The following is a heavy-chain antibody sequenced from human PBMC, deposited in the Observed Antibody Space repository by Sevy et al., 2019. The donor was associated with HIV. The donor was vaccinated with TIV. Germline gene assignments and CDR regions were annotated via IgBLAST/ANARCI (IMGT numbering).Heavy chain of an antibody. D-gene: IGHD6-13*01. CDR3: TRARGGVAASGDY. Sequence: GGSLRLSCAASGFTFSTYSMNWVRQAPGKGLEWVSSISSRSSNIYYADSVKGRFTVSRDNAKNSVYLQMNRLRAEDTAMYYCTRARGGVAASGDYWGQGTLVTVSS. J-gene: IGHJ4*02. CDR1: GFTFSTYS. CDR2: ISSRSSNI. V-gene: IGHV3-21*06.